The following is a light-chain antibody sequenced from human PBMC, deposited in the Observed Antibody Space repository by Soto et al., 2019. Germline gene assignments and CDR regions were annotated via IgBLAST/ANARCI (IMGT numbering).Light chain of an antibody. J-gene: IGKJ2*01. CDR3: QQRNAWPRNT. Sequence: EIVLTQFPATLSLSPGDRATLSCRASQSVPSYLAGYQQKPGQAPRLLVYDISNRATGIPARFTGSGSGTDFTLTISSLEPEDSAVYYCQQRNAWPRNTFGQGTKLEI. CDR2: DIS. CDR1: QSVPSY. V-gene: IGKV3-11*01.